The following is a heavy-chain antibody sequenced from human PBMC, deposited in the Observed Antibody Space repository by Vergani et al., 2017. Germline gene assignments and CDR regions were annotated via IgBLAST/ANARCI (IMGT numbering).Heavy chain of an antibody. Sequence: QVQLQESGPGLVKPSQTLSLTCSVSGGSTTSGGFYWSWIRQPAGKGLEWIGRIHTTGSTKYNPSLNSRVTMSVDTSKNQFSLKLRSVTAADTAVYFCARVMYRDEASTGYRLEGMDIWGQGTTVTISS. CDR2: IHTTGST. D-gene: IGHD3-9*01. V-gene: IGHV4-61*02. J-gene: IGHJ6*02. CDR3: ARVMYRDEASTGYRLEGMDI. CDR1: GGSTTSGGFY.